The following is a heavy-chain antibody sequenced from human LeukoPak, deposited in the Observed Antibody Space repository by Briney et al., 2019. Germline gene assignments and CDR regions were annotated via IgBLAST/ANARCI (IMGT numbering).Heavy chain of an antibody. CDR3: VRDFTQDRRFDP. D-gene: IGHD3-16*02. CDR1: GDSIRSYY. V-gene: IGHV4-59*12. Sequence: SETLSLTCDVSGDSIRSYYWSWIRQPPGKGLEWIGYISYSGSTNYNPSLKSRVTIPVDTSRIQFSLKLSSVTAADTAVYYCVRDFTQDRRFDPWGQGTLVTVSS. J-gene: IGHJ5*02. CDR2: ISYSGST.